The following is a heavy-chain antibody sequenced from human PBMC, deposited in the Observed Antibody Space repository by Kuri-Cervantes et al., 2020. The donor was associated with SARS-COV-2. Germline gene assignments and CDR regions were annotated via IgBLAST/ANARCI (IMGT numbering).Heavy chain of an antibody. J-gene: IGHJ5*02. CDR3: ARSLVVPAANWFDP. CDR1: GYTFTSYG. V-gene: IGHV1-18*01. Sequence: ASVKVSCKASGYTFTSYGISWVRQAPGHGLEWMGWISAYNGNTNYAQKLQGRVTMTTDTSTSTAYMELRSLRSDDTAVYYCARSLVVPAANWFDPWGQGTLVTVSS. CDR2: ISAYNGNT. D-gene: IGHD2-2*01.